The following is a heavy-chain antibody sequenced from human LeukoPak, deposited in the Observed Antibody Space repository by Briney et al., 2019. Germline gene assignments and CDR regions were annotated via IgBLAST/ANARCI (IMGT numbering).Heavy chain of an antibody. Sequence: PGGSLRLSCAASGFTFSSYGMRWVRQAPGKGLEWMAVIWYDGSNKYYADSVKGRFTISRDNSKNTLYLQMNSLRAEDTAVYYCARDDNFRYFDWLSLVPSYYGMDVWGQGTTVTVSS. D-gene: IGHD3-9*01. CDR2: IWYDGSNK. J-gene: IGHJ6*02. V-gene: IGHV3-33*01. CDR1: GFTFSSYG. CDR3: ARDDNFRYFDWLSLVPSYYGMDV.